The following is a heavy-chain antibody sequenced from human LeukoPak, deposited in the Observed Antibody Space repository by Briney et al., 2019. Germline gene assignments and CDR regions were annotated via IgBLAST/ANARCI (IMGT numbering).Heavy chain of an antibody. CDR2: ISGSGSNT. CDR3: AKIETWNDGTLVY. V-gene: IGHV3-23*01. Sequence: GGSLRLSCAASGFTFSSSAISWVRQAPGKGLEWVSAISGSGSNTYYADSVKGRFTISRDNSKNTMYLQMNSLRAEDTAVYYCAKIETWNDGTLVYWGQGTLVTVSS. D-gene: IGHD1-1*01. J-gene: IGHJ4*02. CDR1: GFTFSSSA.